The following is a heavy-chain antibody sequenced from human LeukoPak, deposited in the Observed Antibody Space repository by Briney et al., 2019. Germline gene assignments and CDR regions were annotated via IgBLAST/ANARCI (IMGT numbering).Heavy chain of an antibody. CDR3: ARDGDYDILTGYLHAFDI. CDR1: GGSISSYY. Sequence: PSETLSLTCTVSGGSISSYYWSWIQQPAGKGLEWIGRIYTSGSTNYNPSLKSRVTMSVDTSKNQFSLKLSSVTAADTAVYYCARDGDYDILTGYLHAFDIWGQGTMVTVSS. V-gene: IGHV4-4*07. D-gene: IGHD3-9*01. CDR2: IYTSGST. J-gene: IGHJ3*02.